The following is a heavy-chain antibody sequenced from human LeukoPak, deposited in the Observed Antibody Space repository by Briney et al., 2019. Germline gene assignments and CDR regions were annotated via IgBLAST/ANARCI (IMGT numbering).Heavy chain of an antibody. CDR1: GYTLTELS. Sequence: GASVTVSCKVSGYTLTELSMHWVRQAPGKGLEWMGGFDPEDGETIYAQKFQGRVTMTEDTSTDTAYMELSRLRSEDTAVYYCATGWRSRLQPIDAFDIWGQGTMVTVSS. CDR3: ATGWRSRLQPIDAFDI. J-gene: IGHJ3*02. D-gene: IGHD5-24*01. V-gene: IGHV1-24*01. CDR2: FDPEDGET.